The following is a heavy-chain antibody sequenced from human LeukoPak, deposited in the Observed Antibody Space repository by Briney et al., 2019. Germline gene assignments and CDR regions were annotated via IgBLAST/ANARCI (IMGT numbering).Heavy chain of an antibody. CDR2: ISSSGSTL. D-gene: IGHD6-13*01. CDR1: GFTFGDYA. J-gene: IGHJ4*02. Sequence: GGSLRLPCTASGFTFGDYAMSWFRQAPGKGLEWVSYISSSGSTLYYADSVKGRVTISRDNSKNTLFLQMNSLRAEDTAVYYCANSPAGTTPFDYWGQGTLVTVSS. CDR3: ANSPAGTTPFDY. V-gene: IGHV3-11*01.